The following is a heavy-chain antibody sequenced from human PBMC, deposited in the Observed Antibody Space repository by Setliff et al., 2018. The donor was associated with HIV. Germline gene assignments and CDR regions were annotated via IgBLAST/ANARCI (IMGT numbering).Heavy chain of an antibody. D-gene: IGHD4-17*01. CDR1: GGSISSGGYY. CDR3: ARHGGYSYFYYYYMDV. CDR2: IYYSGTT. J-gene: IGHJ6*03. Sequence: SETLSLTCTASGGSISSGGYYWSWIRQHPGKGLEWIGYIYYSGTTYYNPSLKSRATISVDTSKNQFSLKLTSVTAADTAVYYCARHGGYSYFYYYYMDVWGKGTTVTVSS. V-gene: IGHV4-31*03.